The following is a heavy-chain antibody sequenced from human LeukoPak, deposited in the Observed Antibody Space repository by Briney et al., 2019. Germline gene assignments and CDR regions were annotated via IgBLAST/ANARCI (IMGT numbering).Heavy chain of an antibody. CDR1: GYTFTSYA. D-gene: IGHD5-18*01. Sequence: ASVKVSCKASGYTFTSYAMHWVRQPPGQRREWMGWVNAGNGKTKYSQKFQGRGNIIRGTSASTAHMELTSLRSEATAEYYCARGRIQLPPTAPALDNWGQGTMVTVSS. J-gene: IGHJ4*02. CDR3: ARGRIQLPPTAPALDN. V-gene: IGHV1-3*01. CDR2: VNAGNGKT.